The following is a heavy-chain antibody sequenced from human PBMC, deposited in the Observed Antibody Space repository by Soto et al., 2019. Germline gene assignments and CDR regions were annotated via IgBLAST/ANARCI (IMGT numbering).Heavy chain of an antibody. CDR2: IYPGDSDT. V-gene: IGHV5-51*01. J-gene: IGHJ5*02. D-gene: IGHD1-7*01. CDR1: GYSFTSYW. Sequence: GESLKISCQGSGYSFTSYWLGWVRQMPGKGLEWVGIIYPGDSDTRYSPSFQGQVTISADKSISTAYLQWSSLKASDTAMYYCARKLELGNCTNSFDPWCQGTLVTASS. CDR3: ARKLELGNCTNSFDP.